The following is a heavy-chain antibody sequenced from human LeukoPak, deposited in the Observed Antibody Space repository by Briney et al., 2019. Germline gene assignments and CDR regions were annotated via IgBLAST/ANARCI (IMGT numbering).Heavy chain of an antibody. Sequence: GGSLRLSCAASGFTFSSYAMTWVRQAPGKGLEWVSGISGSGGNTYYADSVKGRFTVSRDNSKDTLYLQMNSLRAEDTAVYYCARDKYYYDSGNSLRCDHWGQGTLVTVSS. D-gene: IGHD3-10*01. CDR1: GFTFSSYA. CDR2: ISGSGGNT. CDR3: ARDKYYYDSGNSLRCDH. J-gene: IGHJ4*02. V-gene: IGHV3-23*01.